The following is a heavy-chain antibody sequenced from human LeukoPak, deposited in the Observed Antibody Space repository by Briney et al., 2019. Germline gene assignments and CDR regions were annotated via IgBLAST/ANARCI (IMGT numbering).Heavy chain of an antibody. D-gene: IGHD3-22*01. CDR2: ISSSSSTI. J-gene: IGHJ4*02. CDR1: GFTFSSYS. Sequence: PGGSLRLSCAASGFTFSSYSMNWVRQAPGKGLEWVSYISSSSSTIYYADSVKGRFTISRDNAKNSLYLQMNSLRAEDTAVYYCARGRLTGYYYDSSGYFYWGQGTLVTVSS. CDR3: ARGRLTGYYYDSSGYFY. V-gene: IGHV3-48*01.